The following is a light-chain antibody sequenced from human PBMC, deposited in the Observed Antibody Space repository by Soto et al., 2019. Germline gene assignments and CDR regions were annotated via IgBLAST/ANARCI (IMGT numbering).Light chain of an antibody. V-gene: IGKV1-5*03. CDR3: QQYYIYAT. Sequence: DIQMTQSPSTLSASVGDRVTITCRASQPISNYLTWYQQRPGKAPKLLIYRSSILQNGVPSRFSGSGSGTEFTLTISSLQPDDFATYYCQQYYIYATFGQGTRVEI. CDR1: QPISNY. CDR2: RSS. J-gene: IGKJ1*01.